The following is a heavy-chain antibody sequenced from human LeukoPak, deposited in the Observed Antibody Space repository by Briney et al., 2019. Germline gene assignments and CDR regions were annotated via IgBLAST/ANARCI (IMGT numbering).Heavy chain of an antibody. CDR2: ISARDGRT. J-gene: IGHJ4*02. V-gene: IGHV3-23*01. Sequence: PGGSLRLSCEASGFIFSNHAMSWVRQAPGKGLKWVSAISARDGRTNYADSVKGRFSISRDNAKNTLYLQMSSLRAEDTAVYYCARDRGPRTGFMVREAYDYWGQGTLVTVSS. CDR3: ARDRGPRTGFMVREAYDY. D-gene: IGHD3-10*01. CDR1: GFIFSNHA.